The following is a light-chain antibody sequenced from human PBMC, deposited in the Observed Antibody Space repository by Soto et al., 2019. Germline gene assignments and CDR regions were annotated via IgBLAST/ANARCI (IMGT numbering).Light chain of an antibody. CDR3: QQYYSTPRT. CDR1: QSVLYSSNNKNY. CDR2: WAS. J-gene: IGKJ1*01. V-gene: IGKV4-1*01. Sequence: DIVMTQSPDSLAVSLGERATINCKSSQSVLYSSNNKNYLAWYQQKPGQPPKLLIYWASTRESGVPDRFSGSGSGTDFTLTISSRQAEDVAVYYCQQYYSTPRTFGQGTKVELK.